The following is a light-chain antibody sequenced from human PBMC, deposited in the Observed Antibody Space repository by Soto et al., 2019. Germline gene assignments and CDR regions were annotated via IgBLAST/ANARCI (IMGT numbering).Light chain of an antibody. V-gene: IGKV1-9*01. CDR2: AAS. J-gene: IGKJ5*01. CDR3: QQVNSYPIT. CDR1: QGISKS. Sequence: DIHLTQSPSFLSASVGDRVIITCRASQGISKSLAWYQQKPGKAPKLLIYAASTLQSGVPSRFSGSGSGTELTLTISSLQPEDVATYYCQQVNSYPITFGQGTRLEIK.